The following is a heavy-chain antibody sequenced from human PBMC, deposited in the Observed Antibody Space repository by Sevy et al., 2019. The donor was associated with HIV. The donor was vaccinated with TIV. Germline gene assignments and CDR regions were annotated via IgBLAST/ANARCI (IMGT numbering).Heavy chain of an antibody. D-gene: IGHD1-26*01. CDR3: ANAYSGSYSHSYLYALDV. V-gene: IGHV3-30*18. J-gene: IGHJ6*02. CDR1: GFSFSYYG. CDR2: ISHDGINE. Sequence: GGSLRLSCIGSGFSFSYYGIHWVRQAPGKGLDWVALISHDGINEYYADSVKGRFTISRDNSKNTVYLEMNSLRNEDNANYFCANAYSGSYSHSYLYALDVWGQGTTVTVSS.